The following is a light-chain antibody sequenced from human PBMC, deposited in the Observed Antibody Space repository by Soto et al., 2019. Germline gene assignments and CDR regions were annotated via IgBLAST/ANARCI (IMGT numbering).Light chain of an antibody. J-gene: IGKJ4*01. V-gene: IGKV3-15*01. Sequence: EIVMTQSPATLSVSSGERATLSCRASQRISSNLAWYQHKPGQAPRLLIYDASTRATGLPARFSGRVSGAEFTLTISSLQSEDFAVYYCQHYNNWPLTFGAGTKVEIK. CDR3: QHYNNWPLT. CDR1: QRISSN. CDR2: DAS.